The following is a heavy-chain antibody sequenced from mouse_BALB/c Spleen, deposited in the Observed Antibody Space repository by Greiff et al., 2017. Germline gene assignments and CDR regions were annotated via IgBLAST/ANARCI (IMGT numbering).Heavy chain of an antibody. J-gene: IGHJ3*01. Sequence: QVQLQQSGAELVRPGASVKLSCKASGYTFTSYWINWVKQRPGQGLEWIGNIYPSDSYTNYNQKFKDKATLTVDKSSSTAYMQLSSPTSEDSAVYYCTTKAYWGQGTLVTVSA. CDR3: TTKAY. CDR2: IYPSDSYT. D-gene: IGHD1-1*01. CDR1: GYTFTSYW. V-gene: IGHV1-69*02.